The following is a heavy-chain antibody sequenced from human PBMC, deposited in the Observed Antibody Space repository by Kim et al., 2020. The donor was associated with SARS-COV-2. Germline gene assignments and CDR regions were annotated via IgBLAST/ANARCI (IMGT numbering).Heavy chain of an antibody. V-gene: IGHV4-59*13. D-gene: IGHD5-18*01. CDR3: ARGHPSAARLAFDY. CDR2: IYYSGST. CDR1: GGSISSYY. J-gene: IGHJ4*02. Sequence: SETLSLTCTVSGGSISSYYWSWIRQPPGKRLEWIGYIYYSGSTNYNPSLKSRVTISVDTSKNQFSLKLSSVTAADTAVYYCARGHPSAARLAFDYWGQGTLVTVSS.